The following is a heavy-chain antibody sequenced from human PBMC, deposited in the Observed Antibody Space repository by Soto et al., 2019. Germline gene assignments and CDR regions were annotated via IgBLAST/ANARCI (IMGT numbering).Heavy chain of an antibody. CDR2: IYYSGST. V-gene: IGHV4-61*01. Sequence: SETLSLTCTVSGGSISSGTYYWTWIRQPPWKGLEWIGYIYYSGSTNYIPSLKCRVTISVDTSKNQFSLKLSSVTAADTAVYYCARVPGPWGQGTLVT. CDR3: ARVPGP. J-gene: IGHJ5*02. D-gene: IGHD7-27*01. CDR1: GGSISSGTYY.